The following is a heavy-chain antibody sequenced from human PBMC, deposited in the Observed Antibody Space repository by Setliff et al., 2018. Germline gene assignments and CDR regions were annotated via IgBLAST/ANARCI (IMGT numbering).Heavy chain of an antibody. D-gene: IGHD2-2*01. J-gene: IGHJ4*02. V-gene: IGHV1-46*03. CDR2: INPRAGTT. CDR1: GYTFTNYY. CDR3: ARGGSPDCSTAGCRYGDYVY. Sequence: GASEKVSCKASGYTFTNYYINWVRQAPGQGLEWMGIINPRAGTTSYAQKLQGRVTMTRDTSTNTVYMELSSLRSEDTAVYYCARGGSPDCSTAGCRYGDYVYWGQGTQVTSPQ.